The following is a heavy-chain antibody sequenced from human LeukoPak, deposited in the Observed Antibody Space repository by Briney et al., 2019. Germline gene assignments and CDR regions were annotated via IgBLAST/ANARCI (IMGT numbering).Heavy chain of an antibody. Sequence: GGSLRLSCAASGFTFSSYWMHWVRQAPGKGLVWVSRIKSDGSSRSYAESVKGRFTISRDNAKNTLYLQMNSLRAEDTAVYYCARELPAAILRLDPGLDYWGQGTLVTVSS. CDR3: ARELPAAILRLDPGLDY. V-gene: IGHV3-74*01. CDR2: IKSDGSSR. D-gene: IGHD2-2*01. J-gene: IGHJ4*02. CDR1: GFTFSSYW.